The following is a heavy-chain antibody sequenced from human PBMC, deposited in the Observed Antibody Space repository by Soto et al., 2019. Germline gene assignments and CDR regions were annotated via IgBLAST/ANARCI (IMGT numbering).Heavy chain of an antibody. Sequence: PGGSLRLSCAASGFTFSSYDMSWVRQAPGKGLEWVSAISGSGGSTYYADSVKGRFTISRDNSKNTLYLQMNSLRAEDTAVYYCANGRYYYDSSAYFVYWGQGTLVTVSS. CDR2: ISGSGGST. D-gene: IGHD3-22*01. CDR3: ANGRYYYDSSAYFVY. J-gene: IGHJ4*02. CDR1: GFTFSSYD. V-gene: IGHV3-23*01.